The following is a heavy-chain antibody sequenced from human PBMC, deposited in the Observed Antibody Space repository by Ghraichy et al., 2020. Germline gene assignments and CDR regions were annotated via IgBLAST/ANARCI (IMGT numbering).Heavy chain of an antibody. V-gene: IGHV3-30*02. CDR2: VQFDGSKK. CDR3: AKDRDGWRSDLAS. D-gene: IGHD5-24*01. Sequence: GGSLRLSCAASGFSFSSCGMYWVRQAPGKGLEWVALVQFDGSKKYYVDSVKGRFTISRDNAKNTLYLQMDSLRGEDTAVYYCAKDRDGWRSDLASWGQGTLVTVSS. J-gene: IGHJ4*02. CDR1: GFSFSSCG.